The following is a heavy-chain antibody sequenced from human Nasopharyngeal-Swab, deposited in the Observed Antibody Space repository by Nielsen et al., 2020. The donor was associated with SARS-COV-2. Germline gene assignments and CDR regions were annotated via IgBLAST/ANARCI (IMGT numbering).Heavy chain of an antibody. Sequence: ASVKVSCKASGYTFTSYYMHWVRQAPGQGLEWMGIINPSGGSTSYAQKFQGRVTMTRDTSTSTVYMELSSLRSEDTAVYYCARVSRGLMMYAMGDLDYWGQGTLVTVSS. CDR2: INPSGGST. D-gene: IGHD2-8*01. CDR3: ARVSRGLMMYAMGDLDY. J-gene: IGHJ4*02. V-gene: IGHV1-46*01. CDR1: GYTFTSYY.